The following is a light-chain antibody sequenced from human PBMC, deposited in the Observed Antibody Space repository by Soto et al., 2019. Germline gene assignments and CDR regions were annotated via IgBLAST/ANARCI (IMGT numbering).Light chain of an antibody. Sequence: QSVLTQPASVSGSPGQSITISCTGTSSDVGGYNYVSWYQQHPGKAPKLMIYELSNRPLGVSNRFSGSKSGNTASLTISGLQAEDEADYYCTSYTSSSTLDVFGTGTKVTVL. CDR1: SSDVGGYNY. J-gene: IGLJ1*01. V-gene: IGLV2-14*01. CDR2: ELS. CDR3: TSYTSSSTLDV.